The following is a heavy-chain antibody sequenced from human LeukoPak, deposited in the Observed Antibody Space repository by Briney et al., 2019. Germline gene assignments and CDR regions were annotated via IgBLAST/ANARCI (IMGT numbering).Heavy chain of an antibody. V-gene: IGHV3-15*01. CDR1: GFTFSNAW. CDR3: TTERRESSGWYNWCFDY. Sequence: GGSLRLSCAASGFTFSNAWMSWVRQAPGKGLEWVGRIKSKTDGGTTDYGAPVKGRFTISRDDSKNTLYLQTNNLKSEDTAVYYCTTERRESSGWYNWCFDYWGQGTLVTVSS. D-gene: IGHD6-19*01. J-gene: IGHJ4*02. CDR2: IKSKTDGGTT.